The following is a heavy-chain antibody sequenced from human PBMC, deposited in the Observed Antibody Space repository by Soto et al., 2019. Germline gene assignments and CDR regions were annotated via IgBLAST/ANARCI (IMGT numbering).Heavy chain of an antibody. V-gene: IGHV4-39*01. Sequence: SETLSLTCTVSGGSISSSSYYWGWIRQPPGKGLEWIGSIYYSGSTYYNPSLKSRVTISVDTSKNQFSLKLSSVTAADTAVYYCARHPPPAILFEYSSSSRPTFYYYYGMDVWGQGTTVTVSS. J-gene: IGHJ6*02. CDR2: IYYSGST. D-gene: IGHD6-6*01. CDR1: GGSISSSSYY. CDR3: ARHPPPAILFEYSSSSRPTFYYYYGMDV.